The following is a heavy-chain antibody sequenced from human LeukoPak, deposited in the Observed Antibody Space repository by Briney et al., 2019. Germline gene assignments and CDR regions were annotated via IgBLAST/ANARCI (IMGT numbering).Heavy chain of an antibody. Sequence: PSETLSLTCTVSGGSISSSSYYWGWIRQPPGKGLEWIGSIYYSGSTYYNPSLKSRVTISVDTSKNQFSLKLSSVTAADTAVYYCARDGRHSGSYWGINWFDPWGQGTLVTVSS. V-gene: IGHV4-39*07. CDR1: GGSISSSSYY. CDR3: ARDGRHSGSYWGINWFDP. CDR2: IYYSGST. D-gene: IGHD1-26*01. J-gene: IGHJ5*02.